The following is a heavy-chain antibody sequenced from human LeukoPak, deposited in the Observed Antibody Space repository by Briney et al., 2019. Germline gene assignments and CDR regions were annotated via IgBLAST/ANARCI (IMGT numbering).Heavy chain of an antibody. V-gene: IGHV3-74*01. CDR1: GFSFSRSW. CDR3: ARAGVAGGFDI. Sequence: GGSLRLSCTASGFSFSRSWIHWVRQAPGKGLVWVSRIDSDGGSIIYADSVEGRFTIFRDNAKNMVYLHVNSLRAEDTAIYYCARAGVAGGFDIWGQGTMVTVSS. CDR2: IDSDGGSI. J-gene: IGHJ3*02. D-gene: IGHD2-15*01.